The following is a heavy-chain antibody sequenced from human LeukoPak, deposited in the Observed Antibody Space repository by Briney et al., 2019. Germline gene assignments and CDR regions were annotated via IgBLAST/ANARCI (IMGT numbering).Heavy chain of an antibody. CDR3: ARKDGDY. V-gene: IGHV4-59*01. D-gene: IGHD5-24*01. Sequence: PSETLSLTCTVSGASISSYHWSWIRQPPGKGLEWIGYMYNSGNTNYNPSLKSRVTMSLDTSENQFSLKLSSVTAADTAIYYCARKDGDYWGQGTLVIVSS. J-gene: IGHJ4*02. CDR2: MYNSGNT. CDR1: GASISSYH.